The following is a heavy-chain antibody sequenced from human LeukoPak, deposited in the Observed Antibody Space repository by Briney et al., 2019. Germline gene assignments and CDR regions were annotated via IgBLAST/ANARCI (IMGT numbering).Heavy chain of an antibody. CDR3: ARYDYYDSSASTYYYYYIDV. D-gene: IGHD3-22*01. J-gene: IGHJ6*03. V-gene: IGHV4-38-2*02. Sequence: SETLSLTCTVSGYSIRSGYYWGWIRQPPRKGLEWIGSIYHSGITYYNPSLKSRVTISVDTSKNQFSLKLSSVTAADTAVYYCARYDYYDSSASTYYYYYIDVWGKGTTVTVSS. CDR1: GYSIRSGYY. CDR2: IYHSGIT.